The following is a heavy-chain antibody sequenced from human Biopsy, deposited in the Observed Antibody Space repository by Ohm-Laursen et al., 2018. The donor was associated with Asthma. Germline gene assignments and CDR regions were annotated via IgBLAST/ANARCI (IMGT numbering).Heavy chain of an antibody. V-gene: IGHV4-39*01. CDR3: VRGSSSWHHGPFHYYYGLDV. Sequence: GTLSLTWRLSSGSGGYMRSGNYYWGWIRQPPGKGLEWIGSIYYSGTTHYNPSLESRVTVSADTSKNQFSLKLTSVTAADTAVYYCVRGSSSWHHGPFHYYYGLDVWGQGTTATVSS. D-gene: IGHD6-13*01. CDR2: IYYSGTT. J-gene: IGHJ6*02. CDR1: GGYMRSGNYY.